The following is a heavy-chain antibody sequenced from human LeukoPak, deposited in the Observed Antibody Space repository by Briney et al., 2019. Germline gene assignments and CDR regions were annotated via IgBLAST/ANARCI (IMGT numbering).Heavy chain of an antibody. CDR2: ISPSGDST. V-gene: IGHV1-46*01. Sequence: ASVKVSCKASGYTFSNYFMHWVRQTPGQGLEWMGIISPSGDSTSYAQKFQDRVTMARDTSTSTAYMEVSSLMSDDTGVYYCVRADDQHFDLWGQGTLVTVSS. CDR1: GYTFSNYF. J-gene: IGHJ4*02. CDR3: VRADDQHFDL. D-gene: IGHD1-1*01.